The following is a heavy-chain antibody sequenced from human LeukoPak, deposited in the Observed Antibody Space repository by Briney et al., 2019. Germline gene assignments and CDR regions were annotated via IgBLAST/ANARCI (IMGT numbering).Heavy chain of an antibody. Sequence: ETSETLSLTCTVSGASISSSSYYWGWILQPPGKGLEWIGSIYYSGSTYYNPSLKSRVTISVDTSKNQFSLKLSSVTAADTAVYYCARLFLGLGYGDSYAFDIWGQGTMVTVSS. J-gene: IGHJ3*02. CDR2: IYYSGST. CDR3: ARLFLGLGYGDSYAFDI. CDR1: GASISSSSYY. D-gene: IGHD4-17*01. V-gene: IGHV4-39*01.